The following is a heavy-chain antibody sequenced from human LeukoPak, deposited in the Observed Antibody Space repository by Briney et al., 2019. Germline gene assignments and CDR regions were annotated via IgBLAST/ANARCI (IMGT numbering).Heavy chain of an antibody. CDR2: ISISSNYI. D-gene: IGHD3-3*01. V-gene: IGHV3-21*01. CDR3: ARGSRLGVVERDAFDI. J-gene: IGHJ3*02. CDR1: GFTFSSYS. Sequence: GGSLRLSCAASGFTFSSYSMNWVRQAPGKGLEWVSSISISSNYIYYTDSVKGRCTISRDNGKNSLYLQMNSLSAEDTAVCARGSRLGVVERDAFDIWGQGTMVTVSS.